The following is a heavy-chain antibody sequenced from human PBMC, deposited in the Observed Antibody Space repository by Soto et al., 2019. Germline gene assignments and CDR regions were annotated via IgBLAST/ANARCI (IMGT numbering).Heavy chain of an antibody. V-gene: IGHV4-61*01. Sequence: PSETLSLTCTVSGGSVSSGSYYWSWIRQPPGKGLEWIGYIYYSGSTNYNPSLKSRVTISVDTSKNQFSLKLSSVTAADTAVYYCASGAYDYGGNFPFDYWGQGTLVTVSS. CDR1: GGSVSSGSYY. D-gene: IGHD4-17*01. CDR3: ASGAYDYGGNFPFDY. J-gene: IGHJ4*02. CDR2: IYYSGST.